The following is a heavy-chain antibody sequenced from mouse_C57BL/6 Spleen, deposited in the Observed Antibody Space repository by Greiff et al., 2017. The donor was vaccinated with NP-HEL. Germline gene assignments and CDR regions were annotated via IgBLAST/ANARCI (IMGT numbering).Heavy chain of an antibody. CDR1: GYTFTSYW. CDR2: INPSNGGT. D-gene: IGHD2-2*01. CDR3: ARGWATMVTTDY. V-gene: IGHV1-53*01. J-gene: IGHJ3*01. Sequence: QVQLQQPGTELVKPGASVKLSCKASGYTFTSYWMHWVKQRPGPGLEWIGNINPSNGGTNYNEKFKSKATLTVDKSSSTAYMQLRSLTSEDSAVYYGARGWATMVTTDYWGQGTLVTVSA.